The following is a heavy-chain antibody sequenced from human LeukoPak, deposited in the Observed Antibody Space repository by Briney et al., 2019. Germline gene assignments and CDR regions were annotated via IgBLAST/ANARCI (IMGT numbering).Heavy chain of an antibody. D-gene: IGHD6-19*01. CDR3: ARDRSGVGLDY. J-gene: IGHJ4*02. V-gene: IGHV3-33*01. CDR2: IWYDGSNK. Sequence: GGSLRLSCAASGFTFSSYGMHWVRQAPGKGLEWVAVIWYDGSNKYYADSVKGRFTISRDNAKNTLYLQMNSLRAEDTAVYYCARDRSGVGLDYWGQGTLVTVSS. CDR1: GFTFSSYG.